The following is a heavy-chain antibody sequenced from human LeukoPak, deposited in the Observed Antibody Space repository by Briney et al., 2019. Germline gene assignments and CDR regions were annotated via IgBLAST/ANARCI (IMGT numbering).Heavy chain of an antibody. CDR3: ARDCSSTSCYHY. CDR2: IYYSGST. J-gene: IGHJ4*02. D-gene: IGHD2-2*01. Sequence: PSETLSLTCTVSGGSISSGDYYWSWIRQPPGKGLEWIGYIYYSGSTYYNPSLKSRVTISVDTSKNQFSLKLSSVTAADTAVYYCARDCSSTSCYHYWGQGTLVTVSS. CDR1: GGSISSGDYY. V-gene: IGHV4-30-4*01.